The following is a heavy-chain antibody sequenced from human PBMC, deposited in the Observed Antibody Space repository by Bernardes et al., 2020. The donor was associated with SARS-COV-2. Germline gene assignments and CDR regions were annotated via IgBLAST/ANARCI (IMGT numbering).Heavy chain of an antibody. CDR1: GFTFDDYA. J-gene: IGHJ4*02. CDR2: ISWNSATI. CDR3: AKGYYDFWSGPRY. V-gene: IGHV3-9*01. D-gene: IGHD3-3*01. Sequence: GGSLRLSCAASGFTFDDYAMHWVRQAPGKGLEWVSGISWNSATIGYADSVKGRFTISRDNARNSLHLQMNSLRAEDTALYYCAKGYYDFWSGPRYWGQGTLVTVSS.